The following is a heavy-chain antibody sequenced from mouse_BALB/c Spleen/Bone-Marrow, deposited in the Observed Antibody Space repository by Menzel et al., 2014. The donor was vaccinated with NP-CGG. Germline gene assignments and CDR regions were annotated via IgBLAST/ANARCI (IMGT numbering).Heavy chain of an antibody. Sequence: QVQLKQSGPELVKPGASVKISRKASGYSFTSYYIHWVKQRPGQGLEWIGWIFPGSGNTKYNEKFKGKATLTADTSSSTAYMQLSSLTSEDSAVYFCARHGNLRNYYAMDYWGQGTSVTVSS. CDR3: ARHGNLRNYYAMDY. D-gene: IGHD2-1*01. CDR2: IFPGSGNT. CDR1: GYSFTSYY. J-gene: IGHJ4*01. V-gene: IGHV1-66*01.